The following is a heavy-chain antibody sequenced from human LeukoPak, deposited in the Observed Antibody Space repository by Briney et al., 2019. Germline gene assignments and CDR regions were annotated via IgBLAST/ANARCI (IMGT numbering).Heavy chain of an antibody. V-gene: IGHV3-21*01. Sequence: GGSLRLSCAASGFTFSSYSMNWVRQAPGKGLEWVSSISSSSSYIYYADSVKGRFTISRDNAKNSLYLQMNSLRAEDTAVYYCARAWQGIVVVPAAIGYWGQGTLVTVSS. CDR1: GFTFSSYS. J-gene: IGHJ4*02. CDR3: ARAWQGIVVVPAAIGY. D-gene: IGHD2-2*01. CDR2: ISSSSSYI.